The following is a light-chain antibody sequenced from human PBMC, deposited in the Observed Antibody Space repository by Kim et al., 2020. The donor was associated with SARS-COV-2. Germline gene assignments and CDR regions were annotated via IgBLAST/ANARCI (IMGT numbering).Light chain of an antibody. CDR3: SSYTSSSTPLCV. Sequence: SITISCTGTSSDVGGYNYVSWYQQHPGKAPKLMIYDVSNRPSGVSNRFSGSKSGNTASLTISGLQAEDEADYYCSSYTSSSTPLCVFGTGTKVTVL. CDR1: SSDVGGYNY. CDR2: DVS. J-gene: IGLJ1*01. V-gene: IGLV2-14*03.